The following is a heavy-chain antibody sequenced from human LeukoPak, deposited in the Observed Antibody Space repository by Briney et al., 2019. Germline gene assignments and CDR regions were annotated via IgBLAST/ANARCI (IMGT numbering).Heavy chain of an antibody. D-gene: IGHD3-22*01. CDR1: GFTFSSYA. J-gene: IGHJ4*02. CDR2: ISGSGGST. CDR3: AKGVLYYYDSSGSPFAY. Sequence: GGSLRLSCAASGFTFSSYAMSWVRQAPGKGLEWVSAISGSGGSTYYADSVKGRFTISRDNSKNTLYLRMNSLRAEDTAVYYCAKGVLYYYDSSGSPFAYWGQGTLVTVSS. V-gene: IGHV3-23*01.